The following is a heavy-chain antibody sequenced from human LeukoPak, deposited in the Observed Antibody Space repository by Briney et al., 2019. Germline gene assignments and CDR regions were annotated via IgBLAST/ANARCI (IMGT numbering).Heavy chain of an antibody. D-gene: IGHD6-6*01. CDR2: IYYSGST. CDR1: GGSISSYY. J-gene: IGHJ6*02. CDR3: ARWALGNSSSSLYYYYYGMDV. V-gene: IGHV4-59*01. Sequence: SETLSLTCTVSGGSISSYYWSWIRQPPGKGLEWIGYIYYSGSTNYNPSLKSRVTISVDTSKNQFSLKLSSVTAADTAVYYCARWALGNSSSSLYYYYYGMDVWGQGTTVTVSS.